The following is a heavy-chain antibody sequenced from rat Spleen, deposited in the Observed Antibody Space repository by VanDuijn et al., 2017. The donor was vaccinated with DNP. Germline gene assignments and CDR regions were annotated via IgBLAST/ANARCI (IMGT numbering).Heavy chain of an antibody. CDR1: GFSFRNYG. D-gene: IGHD1-9*01. CDR2: ISTVGDNG. Sequence: EVQLVESGGGLVQPGRSLKLSCAASGFSFRNYGMAWVRQTPTKGLEWVASISTVGDNGVYRDSVKGRFTISRDNAKNTQYLQLDSLGSEDTATYYCSRRGHTTGLNWFTYWGQGTLVTVSS. J-gene: IGHJ3*01. V-gene: IGHV5S13*01. CDR3: SRRGHTTGLNWFTY.